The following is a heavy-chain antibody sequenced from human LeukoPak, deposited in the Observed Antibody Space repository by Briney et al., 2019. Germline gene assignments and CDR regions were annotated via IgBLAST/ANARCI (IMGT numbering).Heavy chain of an antibody. CDR3: ARGRSVYDSSGSYDPGFDN. D-gene: IGHD3-22*01. J-gene: IGHJ4*02. CDR1: GYTFSKYD. V-gene: IGHV1-8*01. CDR2: MNPTSGNT. Sequence: ASVTVSCKATGYTFSKYDINWVRQASGQGLEWMGWMNPTSGNTGYAQNFQGRVNMTRDTSISSAFMELSSLRSDDTAIYYCARGRSVYDSSGSYDPGFDNWGQGTLVTVSS.